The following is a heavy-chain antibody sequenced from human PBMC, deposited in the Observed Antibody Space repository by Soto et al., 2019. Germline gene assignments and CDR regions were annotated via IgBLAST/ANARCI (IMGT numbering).Heavy chain of an antibody. CDR2: ISFSGDNT. CDR1: GFTFSNHA. D-gene: IGHD6-13*01. CDR3: ARGVAAAFMDGMDV. J-gene: IGHJ6*02. Sequence: GGSLRLSCAASGFTFSNHAMSWVRQAPGEGLEWVSGISFSGDNTYYADSVRGRFTVSRDNSKNTLYLQMNSLRAEDTAVYYCARGVAAAFMDGMDVWGQGTTVTVSS. V-gene: IGHV3-23*01.